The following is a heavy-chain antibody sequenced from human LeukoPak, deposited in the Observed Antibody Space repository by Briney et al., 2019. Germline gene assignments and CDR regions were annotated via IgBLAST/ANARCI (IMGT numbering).Heavy chain of an antibody. CDR2: ISSSAGYI. CDR3: ARDDTRRITMVRGIIGRFDP. V-gene: IGHV3-21*05. D-gene: IGHD3-10*01. CDR1: GFTFDDYG. J-gene: IGHJ5*02. Sequence: GGSLRLSCAASGFTFDDYGMSWVRQAPGKGLEWVSYISSSAGYIYYADSVKGRFTISRDNAKNSLYLQMNSLRVEDTAVYYCARDDTRRITMVRGIIGRFDPWGQGTLVTVSS.